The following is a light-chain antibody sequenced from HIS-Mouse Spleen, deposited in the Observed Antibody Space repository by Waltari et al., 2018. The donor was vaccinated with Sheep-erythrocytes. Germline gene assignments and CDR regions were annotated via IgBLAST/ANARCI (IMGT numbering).Light chain of an antibody. CDR1: QSVSSSY. J-gene: IGKJ5*01. CDR3: QQANSFPIT. CDR2: GAS. V-gene: IGKV3-20*01. Sequence: EIVLTQSPGTLSLSPGERATLSCRASQSVSSSYLAWYQQKPGQAPMLLIYGASSRATGIPDRFSGSGSGTDFTLTISRLEPEDFATYYCQQANSFPITFGQGTRLEIK.